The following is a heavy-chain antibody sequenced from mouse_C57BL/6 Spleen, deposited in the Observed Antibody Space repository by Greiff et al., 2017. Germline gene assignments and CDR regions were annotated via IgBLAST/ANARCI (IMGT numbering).Heavy chain of an antibody. CDR2: IDPSDSET. Sequence: VQLQQPGAELVRPGSSVKLSCKASGYTFTSYWMHWVKQRPIQGLEWIGNIDPSDSETHYNQKFKDKATLTVDKSSSTAYMQLSSLTSEDSAVYYCARRDYGSSPYAMDYWGQGTSVTVSS. D-gene: IGHD1-1*01. CDR1: GYTFTSYW. V-gene: IGHV1-52*01. CDR3: ARRDYGSSPYAMDY. J-gene: IGHJ4*01.